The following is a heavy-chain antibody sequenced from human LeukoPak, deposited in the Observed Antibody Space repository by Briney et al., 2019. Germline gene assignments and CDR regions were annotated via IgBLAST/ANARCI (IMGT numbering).Heavy chain of an antibody. CDR1: GGSISSSSYY. Sequence: SETLSLTCTVSGGSISSSSYYWGWVRQPPGKGLEWIGSIYYSGSTYYNPSLKSRVTISVDTSKNQFSLKLGSVTAADTAVYYCARITEGNYYDSSGYYYPRYFQHWGQGTLVTVSS. D-gene: IGHD3-22*01. J-gene: IGHJ1*01. CDR3: ARITEGNYYDSSGYYYPRYFQH. CDR2: IYYSGST. V-gene: IGHV4-39*01.